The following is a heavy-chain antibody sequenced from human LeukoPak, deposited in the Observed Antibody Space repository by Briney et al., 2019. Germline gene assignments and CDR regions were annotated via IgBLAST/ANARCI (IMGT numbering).Heavy chain of an antibody. CDR1: GYTFTDYY. D-gene: IGHD7-27*01. V-gene: IGHV1-2*02. Sequence: EASVKVSCKSSGYTFTDYYVHWVRQAPGQGLEWMGWLSPGTGGTNYAQKFQGRVTMTRDTSISTAYLELSRLASDDTALYYCARNCGRTSRYFDYWGQGTLVTVSS. CDR2: LSPGTGGT. CDR3: ARNCGRTSRYFDY. J-gene: IGHJ4*02.